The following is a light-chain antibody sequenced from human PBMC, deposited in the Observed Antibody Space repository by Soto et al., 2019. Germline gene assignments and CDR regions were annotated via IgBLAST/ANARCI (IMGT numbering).Light chain of an antibody. CDR3: QQYNSYPHT. CDR2: TGS. J-gene: IGKJ4*01. V-gene: IGKV1D-16*01. CDR1: QAIDSW. Sequence: DIQMTQSPSSVSASVGDRVTITCRASQAIDSWLAWYQQKPGEAPKLLIFTGSLLHSGVPPRFSGSGSGTDFTLTISSLQPEDFATYYCQQYNSYPHTFGGGTKVDIK.